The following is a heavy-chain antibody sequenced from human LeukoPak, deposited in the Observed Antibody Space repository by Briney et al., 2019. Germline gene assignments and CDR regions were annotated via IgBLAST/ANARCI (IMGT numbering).Heavy chain of an antibody. CDR3: ARGDIVVVPAAFLFDY. J-gene: IGHJ4*02. V-gene: IGHV3-48*01. Sequence: PGGSLRLSCAASGFTFSSYSMNWVRQAPGKGLEWVSYISSSSSTIYYADSVKGRFTISRDNAKNSLYLQMNSLGAEDTAVYYCARGDIVVVPAAFLFDYWGQGTLVTVSS. CDR1: GFTFSSYS. D-gene: IGHD2-2*01. CDR2: ISSSSSTI.